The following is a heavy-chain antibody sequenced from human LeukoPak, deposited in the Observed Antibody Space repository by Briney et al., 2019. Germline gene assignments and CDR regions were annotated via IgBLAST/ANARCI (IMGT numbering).Heavy chain of an antibody. J-gene: IGHJ5*02. CDR2: ISYDGNTK. D-gene: IGHD6-19*01. CDR3: ARHSSRWYDGGINWFDP. Sequence: PGGSLRLSCAASGFTFSNYAMHWVRQAPDKGLEWVAIISYDGNTKYYVDSVKGRFTISRDNSKNTLYLRMNSLRAEDTAVYYCARHSSRWYDGGINWFDPWGQGTLVTVSS. CDR1: GFTFSNYA. V-gene: IGHV3-30*04.